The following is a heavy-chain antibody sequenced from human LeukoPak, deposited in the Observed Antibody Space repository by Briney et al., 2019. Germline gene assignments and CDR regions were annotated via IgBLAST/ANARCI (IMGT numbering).Heavy chain of an antibody. CDR1: GGTFSSYA. CDR2: IIPILSIA. D-gene: IGHD1-26*01. J-gene: IGHJ5*02. CDR3: ARVKWELPAEKDWFDP. V-gene: IGHV1-69*04. Sequence: GSSVKVSCKASGGTFSSYAISWVRQAPGQGLEWMGRIIPILSIANYAQKFQGRVTITADKSTSTAYMELSSLRSEDTAVYYCARVKWELPAEKDWFDPWGQGTLVTVSS.